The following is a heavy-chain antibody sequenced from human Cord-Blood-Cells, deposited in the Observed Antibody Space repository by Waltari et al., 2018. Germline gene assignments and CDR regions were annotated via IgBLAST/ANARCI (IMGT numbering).Heavy chain of an antibody. D-gene: IGHD3-3*01. CDR1: GGSISSGSYY. CDR3: ARRPFWSGYYFDY. J-gene: IGHJ4*02. CDR2: IYTSGST. Sequence: QVQLQESGPGLVKPSQTLSLTCTVSGGSISSGSYYWSWIRQPAGKGLEWIGYIYTSGSTNSNPALRSRVTISVDTSKNQFSLKLSSVTAADTAVYYCARRPFWSGYYFDYWGQGTLVTVSS. V-gene: IGHV4-61*09.